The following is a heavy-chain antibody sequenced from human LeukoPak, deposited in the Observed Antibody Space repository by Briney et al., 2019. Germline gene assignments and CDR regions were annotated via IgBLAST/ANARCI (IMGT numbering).Heavy chain of an antibody. J-gene: IGHJ6*03. Sequence: GGSLRLSCAASGFTFRNYWMNWVRPAPGKGLVWVSHINSDGSGTTYADSVKGRFTISRDNAKNTLYLQMNILRAEDTAVYYCARGDIVGNAYFYYMDVWGKGTTVTVSS. D-gene: IGHD2-15*01. V-gene: IGHV3-74*01. CDR1: GFTFRNYW. CDR3: ARGDIVGNAYFYYMDV. CDR2: INSDGSGT.